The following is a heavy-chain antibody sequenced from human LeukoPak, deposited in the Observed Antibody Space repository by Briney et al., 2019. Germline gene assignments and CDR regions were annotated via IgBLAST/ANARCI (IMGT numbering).Heavy chain of an antibody. CDR3: ASFWSGSSYYYYYMDV. CDR1: GFTFSSYG. Sequence: GGSLRLSCAASGFTFSSYGMHWVRQAPGKGLEWVAFIRYDGSNKYYADSVKGRFTISRDNSKNTLYLQMNSLRAEDTAVYYCASFWSGSSYYYYYMDVWGKGTTVTVSS. D-gene: IGHD3-3*01. CDR2: IRYDGSNK. V-gene: IGHV3-30*02. J-gene: IGHJ6*03.